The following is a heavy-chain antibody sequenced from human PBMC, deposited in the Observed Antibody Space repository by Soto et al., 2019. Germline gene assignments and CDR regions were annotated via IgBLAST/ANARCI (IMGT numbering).Heavy chain of an antibody. D-gene: IGHD1-7*01. J-gene: IGHJ4*02. V-gene: IGHV4-4*02. Sequence: PSETLSLSCAVSGGSFTSNNWWTWVRQPPGQGLEWIGEIYRTGSTNYNPSLKSRVTISLDKSENQFSLKVTSLTAADTAVYYCASRDPGTSVDYWGQGTLVTVTS. CDR2: IYRTGST. CDR3: ASRDPGTSVDY. CDR1: GGSFTSNNW.